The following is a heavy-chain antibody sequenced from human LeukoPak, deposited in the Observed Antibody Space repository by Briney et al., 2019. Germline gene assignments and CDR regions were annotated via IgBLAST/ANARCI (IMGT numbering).Heavy chain of an antibody. CDR1: GFTFSSYA. CDR2: ISGSGGST. J-gene: IGHJ5*02. Sequence: GGSLRLSCAASGFTFSSYAMSWVRQAPGKGLKWVSAISGSGGSTYYADSVKGRFTISRDNSKNTLYLQMNSLRAEDAAVYYCAKLSSGWYGWFDPWGQGNLVTVSS. V-gene: IGHV3-23*01. CDR3: AKLSSGWYGWFDP. D-gene: IGHD6-19*01.